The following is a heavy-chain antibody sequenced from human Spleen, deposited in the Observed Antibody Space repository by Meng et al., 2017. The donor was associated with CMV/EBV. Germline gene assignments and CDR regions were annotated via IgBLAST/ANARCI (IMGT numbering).Heavy chain of an antibody. V-gene: IGHV4-34*01. CDR3: ARARFDY. CDR2: INHSGST. Sequence: GSLRLSCTVYGGSFSGYYWSWIRRPPGKGLEWIGEINHSGSTNYNPSLKSRVTISVDTSKNQFSLKLSSVTAADTAVYYCARARFDYWGQGTLVTVSS. J-gene: IGHJ4*02. CDR1: GGSFSGYY.